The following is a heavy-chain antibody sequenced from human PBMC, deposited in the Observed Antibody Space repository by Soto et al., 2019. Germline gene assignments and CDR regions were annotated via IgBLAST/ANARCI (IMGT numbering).Heavy chain of an antibody. D-gene: IGHD3-10*01. CDR3: AKERRGPMTIETYYFDY. J-gene: IGHJ4*02. CDR2: ISGSGGST. Sequence: EVQLLESGGGLVQPGGSLRLSCAASGFTFSSYAMSWVRQAPGKGLEWVSAISGSGGSTYYADSVKGRFTISRDNSKNTLERQMNSLRAEDTAVDYGAKERRGPMTIETYYFDYWGQGTLVTVSS. CDR1: GFTFSSYA. V-gene: IGHV3-23*01.